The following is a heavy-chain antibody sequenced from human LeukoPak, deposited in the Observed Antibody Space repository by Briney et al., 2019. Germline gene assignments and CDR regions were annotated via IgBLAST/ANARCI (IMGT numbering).Heavy chain of an antibody. CDR2: ISSSGSTI. CDR3: ARPYCSGGSCYLDY. Sequence: PGGSLRLSCAASWFTLNDYYIGWVRPAPGEGLGGGFYISSSGSTIYYADSVKGRFTISRDNAKNSLYLQMNSLRAEDTAVYYCARPYCSGGSCYLDYWGQGTLVTVSS. J-gene: IGHJ4*02. CDR1: WFTLNDYY. V-gene: IGHV3-11*04. D-gene: IGHD2-15*01.